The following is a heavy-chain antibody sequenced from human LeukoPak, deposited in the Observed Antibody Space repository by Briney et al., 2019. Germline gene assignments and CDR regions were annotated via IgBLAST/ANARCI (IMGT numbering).Heavy chain of an antibody. CDR2: IYTSGST. CDR1: GGFISSGSYY. CDR3: AASPRDFWSGYYSDY. J-gene: IGHJ4*02. V-gene: IGHV4-61*02. Sequence: SQTLSLTCTVSGGFISSGSYYWSWIRQPAGKGLEWIGRIYTSGSTNYDPSLKSRVTISVDTSKNQFSLKLSSVTAADTAVYYCAASPRDFWSGYYSDYWGQGTLVTVSS. D-gene: IGHD3-3*01.